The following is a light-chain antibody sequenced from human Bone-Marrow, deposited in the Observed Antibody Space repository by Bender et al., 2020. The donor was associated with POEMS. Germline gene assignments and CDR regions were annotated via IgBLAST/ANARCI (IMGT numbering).Light chain of an antibody. CDR1: SLRNKY. J-gene: IGLJ2*01. CDR3: QVWDTTAYVV. V-gene: IGLV3-1*01. Sequence: SNELTQPPSVSVSPGLTAIITCSGNSLRNKYASWYQQRPGQSPILVIYQDSKRPSRIPERFSGSNSGNTATLTITGTQTMDEADYYCQVWDTTAYVVFGGGTKLTVL. CDR2: QDS.